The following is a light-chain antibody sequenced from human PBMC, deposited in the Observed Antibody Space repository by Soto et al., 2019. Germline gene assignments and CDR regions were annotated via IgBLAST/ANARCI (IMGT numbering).Light chain of an antibody. J-gene: IGKJ1*01. Sequence: DIQMTQSPSTLSASVGDRFTITCRASQSISSWLAWYQQKPGKAPKLLIYKASTLESGVPSRFSGSGSGTEFTLTISSLQPDDFATYHCQQYSSLWTFGQGTKVDIK. V-gene: IGKV1-5*03. CDR3: QQYSSLWT. CDR1: QSISSW. CDR2: KAS.